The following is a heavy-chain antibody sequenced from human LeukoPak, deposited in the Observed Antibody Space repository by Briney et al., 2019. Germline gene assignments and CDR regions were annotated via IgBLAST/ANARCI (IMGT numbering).Heavy chain of an antibody. CDR1: GYTFTSYD. Sequence: ASVKVSCKASGYTFTSYDINWVRQATGQGLEWMGWINPNSGGTNYAQKFQGRVTMTRDTSISTAYMELSRLRSDDTAVYYCARCFPYYYDSSGYSPPDYWGQGTLVTVSS. CDR3: ARCFPYYYDSSGYSPPDY. D-gene: IGHD3-22*01. J-gene: IGHJ4*02. CDR2: INPNSGGT. V-gene: IGHV1-2*02.